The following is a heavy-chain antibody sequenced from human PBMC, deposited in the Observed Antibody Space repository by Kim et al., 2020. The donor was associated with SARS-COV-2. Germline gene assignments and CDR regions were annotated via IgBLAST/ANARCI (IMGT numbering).Heavy chain of an antibody. CDR2: INYSGST. Sequence: SETLSLTCTVSGGSISSGGYYWSWIRQHPGKGLEWFGYINYSGSTYYNPSLKSRVTISVDTSKNQFSLKLSSVTAAATAVYSCATMGTYYDILYLGQGTL. D-gene: IGHD3-9*01. J-gene: IGHJ4*02. V-gene: IGHV4-31*03. CDR3: ATMGTYYDILY. CDR1: GGSISSGGYY.